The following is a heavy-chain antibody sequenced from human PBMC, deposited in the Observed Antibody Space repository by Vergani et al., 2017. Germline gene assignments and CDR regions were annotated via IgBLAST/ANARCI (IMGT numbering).Heavy chain of an antibody. D-gene: IGHD2-2*01. V-gene: IGHV4-39*01. CDR2: MDYSGST. CDR3: ARGSGLSSTAYYFDY. Sequence: QVQLQESGPGLVKPSETLSLTCTVSGDSVISTDYHWGWIRQPPGKGLEWIGSMDYSGSTSYNPSLESRVSISFETPKNQFSLKLSSVTAADTAVYYCARGSGLSSTAYYFDYWGQGTLVTVSS. CDR1: GDSVISTDYH. J-gene: IGHJ4*02.